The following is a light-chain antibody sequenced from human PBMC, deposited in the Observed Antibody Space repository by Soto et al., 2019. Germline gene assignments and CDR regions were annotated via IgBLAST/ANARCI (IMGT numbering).Light chain of an antibody. CDR2: DAS. CDR3: QQRSYWPFSCT. V-gene: IGKV3-11*01. Sequence: EIVLTQSPATLSLSPGERATLSCRASQSVSCYLAGYQQKPGQAPRLLFYDASNRATGIPARFSGSGSGAECPLTISILEHEDFAVYYCQQRSYWPFSCTFGQGTKLEIK. CDR1: QSVSCY. J-gene: IGKJ2*02.